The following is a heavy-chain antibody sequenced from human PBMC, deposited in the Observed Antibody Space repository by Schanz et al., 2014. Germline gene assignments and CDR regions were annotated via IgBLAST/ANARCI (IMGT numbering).Heavy chain of an antibody. V-gene: IGHV1-2*06. D-gene: IGHD6-19*01. Sequence: QVQLVQSGAEVKKPGASVMVSCKASGYTFTAYYMHWVRQAPGQGLEWMGRINPSTGGTSYAQKFQGRVTMTTDTSISTAYMELSRLTSDDTAVFFCARENTAVAGMPRVMDVWGQGTTVTVTS. CDR2: INPSTGGT. CDR1: GYTFTAYY. CDR3: ARENTAVAGMPRVMDV. J-gene: IGHJ6*02.